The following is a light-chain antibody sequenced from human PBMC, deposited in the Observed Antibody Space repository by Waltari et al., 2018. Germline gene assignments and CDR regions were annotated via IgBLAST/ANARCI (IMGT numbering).Light chain of an antibody. Sequence: DAVLTQSPLSLTVTLGQPASIPCRASQSLVFSDGNTYLNWFHQRPGQPPRRLIYKVSTRDSGVPDRFSGSVSGPDFTLKISRVEAEDVGGVYYCMQGTHWPYTFGQGTKLDIK. V-gene: IGKV2-30*01. CDR3: MQGTHWPYT. J-gene: IGKJ2*01. CDR1: QSLVFSDGNTY. CDR2: KVS.